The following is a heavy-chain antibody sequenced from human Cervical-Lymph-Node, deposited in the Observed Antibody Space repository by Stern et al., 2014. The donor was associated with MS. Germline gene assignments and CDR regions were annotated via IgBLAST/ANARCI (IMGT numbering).Heavy chain of an antibody. Sequence: VQLVQSGAEVKKPGASVKVSCKASGYTFTSFDINWVRQAPGQGLEWMGWRSPDSGSTGYARKFQGRVTMTRNTSISTVYMELSSLTSGDTAVYFCARGQGQGDYDILTGYPIDYWGQGTLVTVSS. J-gene: IGHJ4*02. CDR3: ARGQGQGDYDILTGYPIDY. D-gene: IGHD3-9*01. CDR1: GYTFTSFD. V-gene: IGHV1-8*01. CDR2: RSPDSGST.